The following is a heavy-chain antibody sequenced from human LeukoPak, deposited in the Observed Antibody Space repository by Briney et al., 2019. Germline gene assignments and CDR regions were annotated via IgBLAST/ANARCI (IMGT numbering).Heavy chain of an antibody. CDR2: ISYDESNI. J-gene: IGHJ4*02. V-gene: IGHV3-30*18. Sequence: GGSLRLSCAASGFTFSSYWMSWVRQAPGKGLEWVAVISYDESNIYYAASVKGRFSISRDNSKNTLSLQMNSLRADDTAVYYCAKDRVPSHWGQGTLVTVSS. CDR1: GFTFSSYW. CDR3: AKDRVPSH. D-gene: IGHD3-10*01.